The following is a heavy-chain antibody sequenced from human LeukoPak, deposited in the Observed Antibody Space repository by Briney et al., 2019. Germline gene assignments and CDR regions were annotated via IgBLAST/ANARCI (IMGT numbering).Heavy chain of an antibody. CDR3: ATEGRSYDSSAYYYFDY. D-gene: IGHD3-22*01. CDR1: GYTFTSYY. J-gene: IGHJ4*02. V-gene: IGHV1-46*01. Sequence: ASVKVSCKASGYTFTSYYMHWVRQAPGQGLEWMGIINPSDGSTTYAQKFQGRVTMTRDTSTSTVYMELSSLRSEDTAAYYCATEGRSYDSSAYYYFDYWGQGTLVTVSS. CDR2: INPSDGST.